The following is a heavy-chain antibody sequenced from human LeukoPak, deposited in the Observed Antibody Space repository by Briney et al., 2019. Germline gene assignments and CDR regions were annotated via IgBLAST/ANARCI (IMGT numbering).Heavy chain of an antibody. CDR2: IYYSGST. D-gene: IGHD5-24*01. CDR3: ARHVTISGPYDASDI. J-gene: IGHJ3*02. V-gene: IGHV4-59*08. Sequence: SETLSLTCTVSGGSISSYYWSWIRQPPGKGLEWIGYIYYSGSTNYNPSLKSRVTISVDTPKNQFSLKLRSVTAADTAVYYCARHVTISGPYDASDIWGQGTMVTVSP. CDR1: GGSISSYY.